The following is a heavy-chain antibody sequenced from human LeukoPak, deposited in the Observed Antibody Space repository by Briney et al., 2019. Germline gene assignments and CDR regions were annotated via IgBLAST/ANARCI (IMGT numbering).Heavy chain of an antibody. CDR1: GGSISSYY. CDR2: IYTSGST. D-gene: IGHD5-12*01. J-gene: IGHJ6*02. V-gene: IGHV4-4*07. CDR3: ARDQGMVGEWLRLVPSRYYYGMDV. Sequence: PSETLSLTCTVSGGSISSYYWSWIRQPAGKGLEWIGRIYTSGSTNYNPSLKSRVTMSVDTSKNQFSLKLSSVTAADTAVYYCARDQGMVGEWLRLVPSRYYYGMDVWGQGTTVTVSS.